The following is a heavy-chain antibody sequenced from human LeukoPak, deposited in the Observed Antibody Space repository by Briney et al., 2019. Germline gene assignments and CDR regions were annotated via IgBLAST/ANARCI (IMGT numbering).Heavy chain of an antibody. J-gene: IGHJ4*02. D-gene: IGHD1-26*01. CDR3: ARPTLSGSYAY. CDR1: GYTFISYG. V-gene: IGHV1-18*01. CDR2: ISAYNGNT. Sequence: ASVKVSCKASGYTFISYGISWVRQAPGQGLEWMGRISAYNGNTNYAQKLQGRVTMTTDTSTSTAYMELRSLRSDDTAVYYCARPTLSGSYAYWGQGTLVTVSS.